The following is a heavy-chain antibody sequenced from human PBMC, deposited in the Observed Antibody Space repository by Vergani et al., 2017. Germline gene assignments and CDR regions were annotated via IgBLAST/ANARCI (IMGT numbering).Heavy chain of an antibody. J-gene: IGHJ5*02. V-gene: IGHV4-59*01. Sequence: QVQLQESGPGLVKPSETLSLTCTVSGGSISSYYWSWIRQPPGKGLEWIGYIYYSGSTNYNPSLKSRVTISVDTSKNQFSLKLSSVTAADTAVYYCARGAHSSSWFKYNGFDPWGQGTLVTVSS. CDR3: ARGAHSSSWFKYNGFDP. CDR2: IYYSGST. CDR1: GGSISSYY. D-gene: IGHD6-13*01.